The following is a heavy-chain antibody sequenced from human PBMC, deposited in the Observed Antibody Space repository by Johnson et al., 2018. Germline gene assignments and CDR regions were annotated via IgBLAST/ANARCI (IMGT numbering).Heavy chain of an antibody. D-gene: IGHD2-15*01. CDR3: AKRWLGYIQH. V-gene: IGHV3-30*18. CDR2: ISSDGSNK. CDR1: GLTFSSSG. J-gene: IGHJ1*01. Sequence: QVRLVQPGGGVVQPGRSLRLSCAASGLTFSSSGMHWVRQAPGKGLVWVAVISSDGSNKYSADSVKGRFTISRDNSKNTLYLQMNSLRAEDTALYYCAKRWLGYIQHWGQGTLVTVSS.